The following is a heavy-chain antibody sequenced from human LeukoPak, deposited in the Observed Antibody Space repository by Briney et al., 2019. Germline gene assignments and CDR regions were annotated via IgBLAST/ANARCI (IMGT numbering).Heavy chain of an antibody. J-gene: IGHJ5*02. CDR2: INHSGST. Sequence: ASETLSLTCAVYGGSFSGYYWSWIRQPPGKGLEWIGEINHSGSTNYNPSLKSRVTISVDTSKNQFSLKLSSVTAADTAVYYCARGLGTEPQNWFDPWGQGTLVTVSS. CDR3: ARGLGTEPQNWFDP. CDR1: GGSFSGYY. V-gene: IGHV4-34*01. D-gene: IGHD1/OR15-1a*01.